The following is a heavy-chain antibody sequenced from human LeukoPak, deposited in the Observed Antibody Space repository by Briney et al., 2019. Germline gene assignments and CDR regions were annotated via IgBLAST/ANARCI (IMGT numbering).Heavy chain of an antibody. J-gene: IGHJ6*03. D-gene: IGHD6-13*01. Sequence: PGGSLRLSCAASGFTFSSYWMSWVRQAPGKGLEWVANIKQDGSEKYYVDSVKGRFTISRDNAKNSLYLQMNSLRAEDTAVYYCARDKPFGYRAYYYYMDVWGKGTTVTVSS. CDR1: GFTFSSYW. V-gene: IGHV3-7*01. CDR2: IKQDGSEK. CDR3: ARDKPFGYRAYYYYMDV.